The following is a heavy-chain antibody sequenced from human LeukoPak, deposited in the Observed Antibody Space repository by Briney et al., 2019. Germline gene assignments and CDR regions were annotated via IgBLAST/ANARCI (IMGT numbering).Heavy chain of an antibody. D-gene: IGHD1-26*01. Sequence: ASVQVSCKVSGYTLTELSMHWLRQDQGTALEWMGGFDAEDGETIYAQKFQGRVTMTEDTSTDTAYMELSSLRSEDTAVYYCATGVGATFFACWGQGTLVTVSS. CDR3: ATGVGATFFAC. CDR2: FDAEDGET. V-gene: IGHV1-24*01. CDR1: GYTLTELS. J-gene: IGHJ4*01.